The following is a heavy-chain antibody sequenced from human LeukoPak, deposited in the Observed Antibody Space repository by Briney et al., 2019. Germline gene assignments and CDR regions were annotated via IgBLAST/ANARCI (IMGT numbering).Heavy chain of an antibody. J-gene: IGHJ4*02. V-gene: IGHV6-1*01. Sequence: SQTLSLTCAISGDSVSSNTAAWNWIRQSPSRGLEWLGRTYFRSKWYNDYAESVKSRITINPDTSKNQFSLQLNSVTPEDTAVYYCTRDEQWLVYFDYWGQGTLVTVSS. CDR1: GDSVSSNTAA. CDR3: TRDEQWLVYFDY. D-gene: IGHD6-19*01. CDR2: TYFRSKWYN.